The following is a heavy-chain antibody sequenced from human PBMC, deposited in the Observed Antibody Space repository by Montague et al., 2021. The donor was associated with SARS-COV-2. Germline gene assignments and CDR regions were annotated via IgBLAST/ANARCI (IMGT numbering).Heavy chain of an antibody. D-gene: IGHD3-22*01. V-gene: IGHV2-5*02. Sequence: PALVKPTQTLTLTCTFSGFSLSTTGVGVGWIRQPPGKALEWLAIIYWDDDKRYSPSLKSRLTITKDTSKNQVVLTMTNMDPVDTATYYCAHRIARHYDTSAYLWCPFDFWGQGTLVTVSS. CDR1: GFSLSTTGVG. CDR3: AHRIARHYDTSAYLWCPFDF. J-gene: IGHJ4*02. CDR2: IYWDDDK.